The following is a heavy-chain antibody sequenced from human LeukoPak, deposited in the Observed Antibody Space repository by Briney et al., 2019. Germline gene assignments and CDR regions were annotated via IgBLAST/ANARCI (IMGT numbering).Heavy chain of an antibody. J-gene: IGHJ4*02. V-gene: IGHV4-34*01. CDR1: GGSFSGYY. CDR3: ARDREGTFDY. CDR2: INHSGST. D-gene: IGHD1-26*01. Sequence: SETLSLTCAVYGGSFSGYYWSWIRQPPGKGLEWIGEINHSGSTNYNPSLKSRVTISVDKSKNQFSLKLSSVTAADTAVYYCARDREGTFDYWGQGTLVTVSS.